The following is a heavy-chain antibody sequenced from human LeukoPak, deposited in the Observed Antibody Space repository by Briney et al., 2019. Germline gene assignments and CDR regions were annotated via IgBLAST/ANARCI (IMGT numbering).Heavy chain of an antibody. V-gene: IGHV3-9*01. CDR1: VFTFDDYA. Sequence: GRSLRLSCAASVFTFDDYAMHCVRRAPGKGLEWVSGVTWESANIGYANCVNGPLDVSRDNANNSLCLEMTSLRAEDTAIYYCVKEDTKYTYGNRFDPWGQGTLVTVSS. CDR2: VTWESANI. CDR3: VKEDTKYTYGNRFDP. J-gene: IGHJ5*02. D-gene: IGHD5-18*01.